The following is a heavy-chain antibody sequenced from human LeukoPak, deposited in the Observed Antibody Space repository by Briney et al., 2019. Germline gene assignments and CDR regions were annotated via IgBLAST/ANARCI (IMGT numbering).Heavy chain of an antibody. V-gene: IGHV3-33*01. CDR3: ARGDPIAAYYFDY. J-gene: IGHJ4*02. Sequence: GRSLRLSCAASGFTFSSYGMHWVRQAPGKGLEWVAVIWYDGSNKYYADSVKGRFTISRDNSKNTLYLQMNSLRAEDTAVYYCARGDPIAAYYFDYWGQGTLVTVSS. CDR1: GFTFSSYG. D-gene: IGHD6-25*01. CDR2: IWYDGSNK.